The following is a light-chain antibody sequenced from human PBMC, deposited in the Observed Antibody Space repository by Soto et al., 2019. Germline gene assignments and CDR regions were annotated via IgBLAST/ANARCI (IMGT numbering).Light chain of an antibody. J-gene: IGLJ1*01. CDR3: SSYTSSSPYV. CDR1: SSDVGSYNG. Sequence: QSALTQPPSVSGSPGQSVTISCTGTSSDVGSYNGVSWYQQPPGTAPKLMIYDVSNRPSGVPDRFSGSKSGNTASLTISGLQAEDEGDFNCSSYTSSSPYVFGTGTKLTF. CDR2: DVS. V-gene: IGLV2-18*02.